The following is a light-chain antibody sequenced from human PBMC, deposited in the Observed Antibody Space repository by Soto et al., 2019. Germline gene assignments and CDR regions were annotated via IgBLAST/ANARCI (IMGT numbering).Light chain of an antibody. V-gene: IGKV1-33*01. CDR2: DAS. CDR3: QQYDNLPLT. CDR1: QDIGNF. Sequence: DIQMTQSLPTLSASVGDRVTITCQASQDIGNFLSWYQQKPGKVPKLLIFDASNLETGVPSRFSGSGSGTDFTFTISSLQPEDIATYYCQQYDNLPLTFGGGTKVDNK. J-gene: IGKJ4*01.